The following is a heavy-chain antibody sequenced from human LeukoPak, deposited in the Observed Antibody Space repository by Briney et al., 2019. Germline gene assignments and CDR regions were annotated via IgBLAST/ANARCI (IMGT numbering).Heavy chain of an antibody. J-gene: IGHJ4*02. D-gene: IGHD3-9*01. CDR2: IYSGGNT. Sequence: LAGGSLRLSCAASGFTVSSNYMSWVRQAPGRGLEWVSVIYSGGNTYYADSVKGRFTISRDISKNTLYLQMNSLKTDDTAVYYCTTALTHVFEYWGQGTLVTVSS. CDR3: TTALTHVFEY. V-gene: IGHV3-53*01. CDR1: GFTVSSNY.